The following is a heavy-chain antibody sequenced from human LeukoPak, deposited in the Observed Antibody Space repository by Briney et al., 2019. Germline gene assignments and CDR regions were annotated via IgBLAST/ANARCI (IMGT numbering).Heavy chain of an antibody. V-gene: IGHV1-69*04. CDR2: IIPILGIA. Sequence: SVKVSCKASGGTFSSYAISWVRQAPGQGLEWMGRIIPILGIANYAQKFQGRVTITADKSTSTAYMELSSLRSEDAAVYYCAREPPILATVTNESDDYWGQGTLVTVSS. D-gene: IGHD4-17*01. J-gene: IGHJ4*02. CDR1: GGTFSSYA. CDR3: AREPPILATVTNESDDY.